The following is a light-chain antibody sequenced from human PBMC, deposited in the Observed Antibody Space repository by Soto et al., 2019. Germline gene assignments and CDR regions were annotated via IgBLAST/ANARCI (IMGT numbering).Light chain of an antibody. CDR3: SSYTSSSTLVV. Sequence: QSALTQPASVSGSPGQSITISCTGTSSDVGGYNYDSWYQQHPGKAPKLMIYDVSNRPSGVSNRFSGSKSGNTASLTISGLQAEDEADDYCSSYTSSSTLVVFGGGTKLTVL. V-gene: IGLV2-14*01. J-gene: IGLJ2*01. CDR1: SSDVGGYNY. CDR2: DVS.